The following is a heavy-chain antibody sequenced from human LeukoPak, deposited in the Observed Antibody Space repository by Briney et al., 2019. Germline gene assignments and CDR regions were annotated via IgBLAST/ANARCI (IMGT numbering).Heavy chain of an antibody. CDR3: ARLSENTNWYDP. J-gene: IGHJ5*02. CDR2: MNPNSGNT. CDR1: GYTFTSYD. Sequence: ASVKVSCKASGYTFTSYDINWVRQATGQGLEWMGWMNPNSGNTGYAQKFQGRVTITRNTSISTAYMELSSLRSEDTAVYYCARLSENTNWYDPWGQGTLVTVSS. V-gene: IGHV1-8*03. D-gene: IGHD1-14*01.